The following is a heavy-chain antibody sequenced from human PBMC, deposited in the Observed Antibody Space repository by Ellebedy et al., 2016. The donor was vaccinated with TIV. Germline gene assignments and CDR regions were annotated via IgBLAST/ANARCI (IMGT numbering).Heavy chain of an antibody. CDR2: ISARGDST. Sequence: GESLKISCAASGFSFSGYAMSWVRQAPGKGLEWVSSISARGDSTEYAVSMKGRFTMSRENSKNTVYLEMNSLRAEDTAVYFCAKGTQVAGSSYSLVDYWGQGTLVTVSS. D-gene: IGHD6-19*01. CDR3: AKGTQVAGSSYSLVDY. CDR1: GFSFSGYA. J-gene: IGHJ4*02. V-gene: IGHV3-23*01.